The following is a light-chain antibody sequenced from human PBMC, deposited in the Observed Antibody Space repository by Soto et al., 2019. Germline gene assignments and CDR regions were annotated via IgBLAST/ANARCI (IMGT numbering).Light chain of an antibody. CDR3: QVWDTTSDPEGV. CDR2: YDR. J-gene: IGLJ3*02. Sequence: SYELTQPPSVSEAPGKTATITCGGSNIGSKSVHWYQQKPGQAPVLVMFYDRERSSVIPARFSGSNSGNTATLTISGVEVGDEADYYCQVWDTTSDPEGVFGGGTKLTVL. CDR1: NIGSKS. V-gene: IGLV3-21*04.